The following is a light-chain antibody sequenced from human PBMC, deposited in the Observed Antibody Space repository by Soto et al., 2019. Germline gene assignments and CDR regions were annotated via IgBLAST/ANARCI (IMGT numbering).Light chain of an antibody. Sequence: EIVMTQSPATLSVSPGERATLSCRASQSVSSNLAWYQQKPGQAPRLLIYGASTRATGIPARFSGSGSGTEFTLTISSLQSEDFAVYYCQQYNNWPPWTFGHGTQVEIK. J-gene: IGKJ1*01. CDR3: QQYNNWPPWT. V-gene: IGKV3-15*01. CDR1: QSVSSN. CDR2: GAS.